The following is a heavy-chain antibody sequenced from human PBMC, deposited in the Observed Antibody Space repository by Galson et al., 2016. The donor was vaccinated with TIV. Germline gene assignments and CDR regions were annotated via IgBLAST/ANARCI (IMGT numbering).Heavy chain of an antibody. Sequence: SVKVSCKASGYTFSHYYLHWVRQAPGQGLEWMGRINPKNGATDYALKFQGRVTMTRDTSISIAYMELSSLRSDDTVVYYCARERGPGYCDDSCCYGYYGMDVWGQGTTVTVSS. CDR1: GYTFSHYY. D-gene: IGHD2-2*03. CDR3: ARERGPGYCDDSCCYGYYGMDV. J-gene: IGHJ6*02. CDR2: INPKNGAT. V-gene: IGHV1-2*05.